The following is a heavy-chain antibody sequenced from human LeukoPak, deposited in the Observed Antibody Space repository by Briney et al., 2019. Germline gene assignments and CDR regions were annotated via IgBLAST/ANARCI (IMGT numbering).Heavy chain of an antibody. CDR2: IYHSGST. Sequence: SQTLSLTCAVSGGSISSGGYSWSWIRQPPGKGLEWIGYIYHSGSTYYNPSLKSRVTISVDRSKNQFSLKLSSVTAADTAVYYRARVAVTTEDNWFDPWGQGTLVTVSS. CDR1: GGSISSGGYS. J-gene: IGHJ5*02. D-gene: IGHD4-17*01. V-gene: IGHV4-30-2*01. CDR3: ARVAVTTEDNWFDP.